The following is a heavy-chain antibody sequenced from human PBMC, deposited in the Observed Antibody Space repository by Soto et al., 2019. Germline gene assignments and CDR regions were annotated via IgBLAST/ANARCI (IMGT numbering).Heavy chain of an antibody. J-gene: IGHJ3*02. CDR2: IYFRGNT. CDR1: GDSISRIDYY. CDR3: AREGGSYDSGGYLIRGAFDI. Sequence: PSETLSLTCIVSGDSISRIDYYWTWIRQHPEKGLEWIGNIYFRGNTYYSPSLESRLTISVDTSKNQFSLKLTSVTAADTAVYYCAREGGSYDSGGYLIRGAFDIWGQGTMVTAS. V-gene: IGHV4-31*03. D-gene: IGHD3-22*01.